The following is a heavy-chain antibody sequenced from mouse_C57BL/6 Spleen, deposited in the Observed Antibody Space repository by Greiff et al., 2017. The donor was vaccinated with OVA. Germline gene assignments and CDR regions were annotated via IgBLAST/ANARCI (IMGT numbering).Heavy chain of an antibody. Sequence: VQLQQPGAELVKPGASVKLSCKASGYTFTSYWMHWVKQRPGQGLEWIGMIHPNSGSTNYNEKFKSKATLTVDKSSSTAYMQLSSLTSEDSAVYYCARSEYSNYRYAMDYWGQGTSVTVSS. CDR2: IHPNSGST. D-gene: IGHD2-5*01. J-gene: IGHJ4*01. CDR3: ARSEYSNYRYAMDY. CDR1: GYTFTSYW. V-gene: IGHV1-64*01.